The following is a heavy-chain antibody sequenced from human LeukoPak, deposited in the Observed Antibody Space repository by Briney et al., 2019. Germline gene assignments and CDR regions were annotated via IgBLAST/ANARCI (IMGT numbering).Heavy chain of an antibody. CDR1: GYSISSGYY. D-gene: IGHD2-2*01. CDR3: ARGARDIVVVPAAITFDP. Sequence: SETLSLTCTVSGYSISSGYYWGWIRQPPGKGLEWIGSIYHSGSTYYNPSLKSRVTISVDTSKNQFSLKLSSVTAADTAVYYCARGARDIVVVPAAITFDPWGQGTLVTVSS. J-gene: IGHJ5*02. CDR2: IYHSGST. V-gene: IGHV4-38-2*02.